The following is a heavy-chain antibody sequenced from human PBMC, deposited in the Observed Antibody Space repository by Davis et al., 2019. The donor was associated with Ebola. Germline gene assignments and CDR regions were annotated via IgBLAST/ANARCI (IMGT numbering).Heavy chain of an antibody. CDR3: ARTKTRIRFLEWLLDWFDP. D-gene: IGHD3-3*01. CDR1: GFTFSSYG. CDR2: IWYDGSNN. V-gene: IGHV3-33*01. Sequence: GGSLRLSCAASGFTFSSYGMHWVRQAPGKGLEWVAVIWYDGSNNYYADSVKGRFTISRDNSKNTLYLQMNSLRAEDTAVYYCARTKTRIRFLEWLLDWFDPWGQGTLVTVSS. J-gene: IGHJ5*02.